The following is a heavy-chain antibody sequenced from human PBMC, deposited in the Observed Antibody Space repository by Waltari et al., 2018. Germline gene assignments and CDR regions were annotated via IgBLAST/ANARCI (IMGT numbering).Heavy chain of an antibody. Sequence: ISWVRQAPGQGLEWMGGIIPIFGTANYAQKFQGRVTITADESTSTAYMELSSLRSEDTAVYYCARQETGSFDPWGQGTLVTVSS. D-gene: IGHD1-1*01. CDR2: IIPIFGTA. CDR3: ARQETGSFDP. V-gene: IGHV1-69*01. J-gene: IGHJ5*02.